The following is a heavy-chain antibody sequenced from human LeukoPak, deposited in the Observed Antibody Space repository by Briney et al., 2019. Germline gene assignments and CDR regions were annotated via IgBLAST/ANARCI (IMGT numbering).Heavy chain of an antibody. J-gene: IGHJ3*02. CDR1: GGTFSSYA. CDR2: IIPIFGTA. CDR3: AKEEITMIVVPI. D-gene: IGHD3-22*01. V-gene: IGHV1-69*05. Sequence: SVKVSCKASGGTFSSYAISWVRQAPGQGLEWMGRIIPIFGTADYAQKFQGRVAITTDESTSTAYMELSSLRSEDTAVYYCAKEEITMIVVPIWGQGPMATVSS.